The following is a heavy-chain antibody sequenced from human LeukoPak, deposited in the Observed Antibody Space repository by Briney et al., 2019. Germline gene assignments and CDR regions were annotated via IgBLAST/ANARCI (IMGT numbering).Heavy chain of an antibody. CDR3: ARDRYYYDISGYFNWFDP. D-gene: IGHD3-22*01. V-gene: IGHV4-34*01. J-gene: IGHJ5*02. Sequence: SETLSLTCVVYGGSFSGYHWSWIRQPPGEGLEWIGEINHSGSTNYNPSLKSRVSISVDTSKNQFSLKLPSVTAADTAVYYCARDRYYYDISGYFNWFDPWGQGTLVTVSS. CDR2: INHSGST. CDR1: GGSFSGYH.